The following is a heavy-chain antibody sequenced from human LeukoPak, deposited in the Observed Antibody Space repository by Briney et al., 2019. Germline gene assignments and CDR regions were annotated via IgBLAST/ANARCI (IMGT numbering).Heavy chain of an antibody. CDR3: ATTLYGSGSYYIDYYYYYGMDV. CDR1: GFTFSSYG. V-gene: IGHV3-7*01. J-gene: IGHJ6*02. Sequence: GGSLRLSCAASGFTFSSYGMSWVRQAPGKGLEWVANIKQDGNEKYYVDSVKGRFTISRDNAKNSLYLQMNSLRAEDTAVYYCATTLYGSGSYYIDYYYYYGMDVWGQGTTVTVSS. CDR2: IKQDGNEK. D-gene: IGHD3-10*01.